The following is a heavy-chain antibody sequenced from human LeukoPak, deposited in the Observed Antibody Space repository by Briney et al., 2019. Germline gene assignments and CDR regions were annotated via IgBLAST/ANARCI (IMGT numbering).Heavy chain of an antibody. J-gene: IGHJ6*03. D-gene: IGHD5-24*01. CDR3: ARERDGYSYSMRYYYYMDV. CDR1: GFTFSSYS. Sequence: GGSLRLSCAASGFTFSSYSMNWVRQAPGKGLEWVSSISSSSSYIYYADSVKGRFTISRDNAKNSLYLQMNSLRAEDTAVYYCARERDGYSYSMRYYYYMDVWGKGTTVTVSS. V-gene: IGHV3-21*01. CDR2: ISSSSSYI.